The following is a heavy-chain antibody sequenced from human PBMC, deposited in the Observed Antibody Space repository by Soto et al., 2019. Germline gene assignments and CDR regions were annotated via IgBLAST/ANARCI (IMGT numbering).Heavy chain of an antibody. CDR2: ISYNGRTD. V-gene: IGHV3-30*18. D-gene: IGHD3-3*01. Sequence: PGGSLSPSCSASGFTFNSYGMHWVRQAPGKGLEWVGFISYNGRTDYYTDSVKGRVTIARDNSKNTVSLQMTSLTADDTALYYCAKDSMNIGVSTFAVPFGVPKSWGQGTLVTSPQ. J-gene: IGHJ4*02. CDR1: GFTFNSYG. CDR3: AKDSMNIGVSTFAVPFGVPKS.